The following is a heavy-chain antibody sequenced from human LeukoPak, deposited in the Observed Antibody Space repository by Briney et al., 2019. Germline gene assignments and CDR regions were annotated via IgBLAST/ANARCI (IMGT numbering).Heavy chain of an antibody. J-gene: IGHJ4*02. CDR2: ISYDGSNK. CDR1: GFTFSSYA. CDR3: ARGDSSSWYKGDFDY. V-gene: IGHV3-30*04. Sequence: GGSLRLSCAASGFTFSSYAMHWVRQAPGKGLEWVAVISYDGSNKYYADSVKGRFTISRDNSKNTLYLQMNSLRAEDTAVYYCARGDSSSWYKGDFDYWGQGTLVTVSS. D-gene: IGHD6-13*01.